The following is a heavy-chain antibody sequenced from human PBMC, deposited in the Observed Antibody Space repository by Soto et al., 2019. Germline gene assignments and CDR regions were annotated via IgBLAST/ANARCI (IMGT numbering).Heavy chain of an antibody. D-gene: IGHD2-2*01. CDR1: GYTFTSYG. CDR2: ISAYNGNT. J-gene: IGHJ5*02. V-gene: IGHV1-18*01. Sequence: ASVKVSCKASGYTFTSYGISWVRQAPGQGLEWMGWISAYNGNTNYAQKLQGRVTMTTDTSTSTAYMELRSLRSDDTAVYYCARDPDEGYCSSTSCYNWFDPWGQGTLVTVS. CDR3: ARDPDEGYCSSTSCYNWFDP.